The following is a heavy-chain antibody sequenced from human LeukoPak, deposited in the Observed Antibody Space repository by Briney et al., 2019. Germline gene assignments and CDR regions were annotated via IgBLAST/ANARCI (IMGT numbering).Heavy chain of an antibody. CDR2: IYPGDSDT. CDR3: ARAPSQRLFDY. Sequence: GESLKISCQVSGNTFPNYWIAWVRQMSGKGLEWMGIIYPGDSDTRYSPAFQGQVTFSADKSISTAYLQWNSLKASDTAMYYCARAPSQRLFDYWGQGTLVAVSS. D-gene: IGHD6-25*01. CDR1: GNTFPNYW. V-gene: IGHV5-51*01. J-gene: IGHJ4*02.